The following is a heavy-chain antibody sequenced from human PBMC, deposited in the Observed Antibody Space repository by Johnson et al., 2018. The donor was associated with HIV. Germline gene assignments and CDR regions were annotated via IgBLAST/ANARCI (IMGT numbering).Heavy chain of an antibody. CDR2: IKQDGSEK. J-gene: IGHJ3*02. Sequence: VQLVESGGGLIQPGGSLRLSCAASGFTVSSNYMSWVRQAPEKGLEWVANIKQDGSEKYYVDSVKGRFTISRDNAKNSLYLQMNSLRAEDTALYYCAREVGIQLWSSDAFDIWGQGTMVTVSS. CDR3: AREVGIQLWSSDAFDI. CDR1: GFTVSSNY. V-gene: IGHV3-7*03. D-gene: IGHD5-18*01.